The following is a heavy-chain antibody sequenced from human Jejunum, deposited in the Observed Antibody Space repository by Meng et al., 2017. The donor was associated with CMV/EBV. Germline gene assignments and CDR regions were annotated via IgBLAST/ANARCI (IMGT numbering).Heavy chain of an antibody. V-gene: IGHV3-23*01. CDR3: AKDRAGVNPDYYDY. Sequence: GFTFSNYAMTWVRQAPGKGLEWVSGIGGSGGSTNYADSMKGRFSISRDNSKNTLYLQMNSLRAEDTAIYYCAKDRAGVNPDYYDYWGQGTLVTVSS. J-gene: IGHJ4*02. CDR2: IGGSGGST. D-gene: IGHD3-10*01. CDR1: GFTFSNYA.